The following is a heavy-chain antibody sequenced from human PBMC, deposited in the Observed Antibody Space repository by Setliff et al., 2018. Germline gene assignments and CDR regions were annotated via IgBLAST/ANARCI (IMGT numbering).Heavy chain of an antibody. CDR3: ARTTGYRLEGDFDY. CDR1: GNTLTNSF. D-gene: IGHD3-16*01. CDR2: INPSDGGS. J-gene: IGHJ4*02. Sequence: ASVKVSCKASGNTLTNSFLHWVRQAPGQGLEWMAVINPSDGGSAFAQKFQGRLTMTRDTSTGTVYMELSGLTSEDTAIYYCARTTGYRLEGDFDYWGQGTLVTVSS. V-gene: IGHV1-46*01.